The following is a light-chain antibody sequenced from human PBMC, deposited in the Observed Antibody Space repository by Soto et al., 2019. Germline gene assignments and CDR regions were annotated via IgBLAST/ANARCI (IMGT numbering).Light chain of an antibody. V-gene: IGKV2-28*01. J-gene: IGKJ3*01. CDR1: KSLLHSNGYNY. CDR3: MQALQTPFT. Sequence: DIVMTQSPLSLPVTPGEPASISCRSSKSLLHSNGYNYLDWYLQKPGQSPQLLIYLGSNRASGVPDRFSDCRSGTDFTVKISRVEAEDVGVYYCMQALQTPFTFGPGTKVDIK. CDR2: LGS.